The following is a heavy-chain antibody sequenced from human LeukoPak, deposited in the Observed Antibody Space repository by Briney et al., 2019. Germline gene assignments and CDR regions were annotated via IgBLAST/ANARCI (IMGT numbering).Heavy chain of an antibody. D-gene: IGHD3-22*01. CDR3: ARDRFTMIKREPPIYYYYGMDV. Sequence: SEILSLTCTVSGGSISSGGYYWSWIRQHPGKGLEWIGYIYYSGSTYYNPSLKSRVTISADTSKNQFSLKLSSVTAADTAVYYCARDRFTMIKREPPIYYYYGMDVWGQGTTVTVSS. CDR1: GGSISSGGYY. V-gene: IGHV4-31*03. J-gene: IGHJ6*02. CDR2: IYYSGST.